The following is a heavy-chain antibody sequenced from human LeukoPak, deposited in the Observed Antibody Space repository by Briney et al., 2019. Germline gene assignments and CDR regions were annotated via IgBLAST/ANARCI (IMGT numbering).Heavy chain of an antibody. V-gene: IGHV3-23*01. CDR3: AKVGSSMSFYYYYGLDV. J-gene: IGHJ6*02. D-gene: IGHD6-13*01. Sequence: GGSLRPSCAASGFSFSNYAMSWVRQAPGKGLEWVSAISGSGGTTNYADSVKGRFTISRDNSKNTLYLQMDSLRAEDTAVYYCAKVGSSMSFYYYYGLDVWGQGTTVTVSS. CDR1: GFSFSNYA. CDR2: ISGSGGTT.